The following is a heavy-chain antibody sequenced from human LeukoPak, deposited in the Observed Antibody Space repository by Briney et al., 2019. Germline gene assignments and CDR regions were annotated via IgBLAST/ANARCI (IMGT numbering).Heavy chain of an antibody. V-gene: IGHV1-69*13. Sequence: ASVKVSCKASGGTFFNYGVTWVRQAPGQGLEWMGGVIPVLGKAHYAQSLQGRVTITADESTSTAYVELNSLKSEDTAVYYCARQLLKRITGTTLQNWFDPWGQGTLVTVSS. CDR3: ARQLLKRITGTTLQNWFDP. CDR1: GGTFFNYG. CDR2: VIPVLGKA. D-gene: IGHD1-7*01. J-gene: IGHJ5*02.